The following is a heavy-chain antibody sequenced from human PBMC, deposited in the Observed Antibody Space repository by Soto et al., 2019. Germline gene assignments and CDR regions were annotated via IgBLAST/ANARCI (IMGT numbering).Heavy chain of an antibody. D-gene: IGHD3-3*01. Sequence: QVQLVQSGAEVKKPGASVKVSCKASGYTFTSYDINWVRQATGQGLEWMGWMNPNSGTTGNAQKFQGRVTMTRNTSISTAYMKLRSRRSEDTAVYYCARVRFMEWLDTPFDYWGQGTLVTVSS. V-gene: IGHV1-8*01. J-gene: IGHJ4*02. CDR3: ARVRFMEWLDTPFDY. CDR1: GYTFTSYD. CDR2: MNPNSGTT.